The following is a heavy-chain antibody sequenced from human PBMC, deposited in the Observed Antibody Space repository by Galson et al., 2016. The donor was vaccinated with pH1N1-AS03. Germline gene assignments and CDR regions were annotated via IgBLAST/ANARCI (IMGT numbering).Heavy chain of an antibody. V-gene: IGHV4-59*02. CDR1: HGSVSNHY. Sequence: ETLSLTCTVSHGSVSNHYWTWIRQPPGKGLEWIGYVHSSGSTSYNRSLKSRLIISVDTSKNQLSLKLTSVTAADTAMYYCTREATTCGFGIWGQGKVVTVPS. CDR2: VHSSGST. D-gene: IGHD4-17*01. CDR3: TREATTCGFGI. J-gene: IGHJ3*02.